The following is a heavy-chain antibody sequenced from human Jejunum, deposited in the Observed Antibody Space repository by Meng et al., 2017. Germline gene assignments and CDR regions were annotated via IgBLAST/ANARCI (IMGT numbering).Heavy chain of an antibody. D-gene: IGHD4-23*01. J-gene: IGHJ6*02. CDR1: GGSISSNNW. V-gene: IGHV4-4*02. Sequence: SETLSLTCAVSGGSISSNNWWSWVRQPPGKGLEWIGEIYHSGSINYNPSLKSRVNISVDKSKNQIFLTLSSVTAADTAVYYCAREGSDYGGGLGNYYGMDIWGQGNMVTVSS. CDR3: AREGSDYGGGLGNYYGMDI. CDR2: IYHSGSI.